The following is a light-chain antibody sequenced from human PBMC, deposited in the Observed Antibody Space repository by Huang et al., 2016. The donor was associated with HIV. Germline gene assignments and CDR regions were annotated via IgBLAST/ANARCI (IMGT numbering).Light chain of an antibody. Sequence: AIRMTQSPSSLSASTGDRVTITCRASQNINNYLAWYQQKPGKAPNLLIHAAYTLYSGVPSRFSGSASGTNFTLTISGLQSEDFASYYCQQYYTYPRNTFGQGTKLEI. CDR2: AAY. CDR3: QQYYTYPRNT. V-gene: IGKV1-8*01. CDR1: QNINNY. J-gene: IGKJ2*01.